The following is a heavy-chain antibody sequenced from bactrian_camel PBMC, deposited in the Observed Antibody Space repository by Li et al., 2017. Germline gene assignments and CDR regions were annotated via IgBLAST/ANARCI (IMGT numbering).Heavy chain of an antibody. D-gene: IGHD2*01. Sequence: HVQLVESGGGSVQAGGSLTLSCAVSGGSLRRYCVAWFREAPGKERESIAAIDRDGERTASADSVKGRFTISRDHAKATLDLEMNTLKPEDTALYYCAAVSGLRQYYRKTDACRWSQGTQVTVS. CDR1: GGSLRRYC. CDR3: AAVSGLRQYYRKTDACR. V-gene: IGHV3-3*01. CDR2: IDRDGERT. J-gene: IGHJ4*01.